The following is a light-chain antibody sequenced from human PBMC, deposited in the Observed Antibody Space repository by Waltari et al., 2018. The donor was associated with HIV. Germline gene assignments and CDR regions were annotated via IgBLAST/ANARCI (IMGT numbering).Light chain of an antibody. J-gene: IGLJ2*01. CDR2: EVT. Sequence: QSALTQPASVSGSPGQSITISCTGTGSDVGGYNYVSWYQQHPGKAPKLMIFEVTNRPAGVSNRFSGSKSGNTASLTISGLQAEDEADYYCSSYTSTSTVYVVFGGGTKLSVL. CDR1: GSDVGGYNY. CDR3: SSYTSTSTVYVV. V-gene: IGLV2-14*01.